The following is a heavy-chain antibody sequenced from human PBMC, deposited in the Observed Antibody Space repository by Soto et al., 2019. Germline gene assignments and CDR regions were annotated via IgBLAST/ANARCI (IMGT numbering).Heavy chain of an antibody. V-gene: IGHV4-39*01. CDR2: IYYSGST. CDR3: ARLTMIPPELFDP. Sequence: PSETLSLTCTVSGGSISSISYYWGWIRQPPGKGLEWIGSIYYSGSTYYNPSLKSRVTISVDTSKNQFSLKLSSVTAADTAVYYCARLTMIPPELFDPWGQGTLVTVSS. D-gene: IGHD3-22*01. J-gene: IGHJ5*02. CDR1: GGSISSISYY.